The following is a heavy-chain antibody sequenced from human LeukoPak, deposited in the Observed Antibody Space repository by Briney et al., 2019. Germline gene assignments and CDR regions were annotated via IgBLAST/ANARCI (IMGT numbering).Heavy chain of an antibody. D-gene: IGHD6-19*01. CDR2: IYYSGNT. J-gene: IGHJ4*02. V-gene: IGHV4-39*01. CDR3: ARGSDWYNY. CDR1: GGSISSSSYN. Sequence: SETLSLTCTVSGGSISSSSYNWAWIRQPPGKGLEWIGTIYYSGNTYYNPSLKSRVTISVDTSKIQFSRKVSSVTATDTAVYYCARGSDWYNYWGQGTLVTVSS.